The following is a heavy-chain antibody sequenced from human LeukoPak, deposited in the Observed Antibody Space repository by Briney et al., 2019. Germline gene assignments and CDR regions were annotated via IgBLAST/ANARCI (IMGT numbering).Heavy chain of an antibody. J-gene: IGHJ4*02. CDR2: IYYSGST. D-gene: IGHD3-10*01. CDR3: ARRGLGEFDY. Sequence: PSETLSLTCTVSGGSISSSSYYWGWIRQPPGKGLEWIGSIYYSGSTYYNPSLKSRVTISVDTSKNQFSLKLSSVTAADTAVYYCARRGLGEFDYWGQGTLVTVSS. CDR1: GGSISSSSYY. V-gene: IGHV4-39*01.